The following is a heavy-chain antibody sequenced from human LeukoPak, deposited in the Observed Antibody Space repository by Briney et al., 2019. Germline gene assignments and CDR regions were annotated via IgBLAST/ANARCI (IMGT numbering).Heavy chain of an antibody. D-gene: IGHD2-2*03. CDR1: GGTFSSYT. V-gene: IGHV1-69*02. J-gene: IGHJ6*03. CDR2: IIPILGIA. Sequence: GSSVKVPCKASGGTFSSYTISWVRQAPGQGLEWMGRIIPILGIANYAQKFQGRVTITADKSTSTAYMELSSLRSEDTAVYYCASGYCSSTSCYLYYMDVWGKGTTVTVSS. CDR3: ASGYCSSTSCYLYYMDV.